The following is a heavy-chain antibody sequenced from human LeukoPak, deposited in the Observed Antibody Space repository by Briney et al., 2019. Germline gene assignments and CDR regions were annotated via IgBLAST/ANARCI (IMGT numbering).Heavy chain of an antibody. V-gene: IGHV3-64*01. CDR1: GFTFSSYA. J-gene: IGHJ4*02. CDR2: ISSNGGST. Sequence: GGSLRLSCAASGFTFSSYAMHWVRQAPGKGLEYVSAISSNGGSTYYANSVRGRFTISRDNSKNTLYLQMGSLRAEDMAVYYCAREAMPDYWGQGTLVTVSS. D-gene: IGHD2-2*01. CDR3: AREAMPDY.